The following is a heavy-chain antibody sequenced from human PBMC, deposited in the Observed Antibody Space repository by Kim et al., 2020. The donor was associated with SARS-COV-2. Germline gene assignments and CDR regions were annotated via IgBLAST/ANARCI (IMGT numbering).Heavy chain of an antibody. J-gene: IGHJ5*02. CDR2: VNHRGST. V-gene: IGHV4-34*01. D-gene: IGHD6-19*01. CDR3: ARGNSPSSSGWFVDNWFDP. CDR1: GGSLGDYY. Sequence: SETLSLTCAVYGGSLGDYYWTWIRQPPGKGLEWIGEVNHRGSTNYNPYNPSLESRVTISVDTTKNQFSLRLESVTAADTAVYYCARGNSPSSSGWFVDNWFDPWGQGTLVTVSS.